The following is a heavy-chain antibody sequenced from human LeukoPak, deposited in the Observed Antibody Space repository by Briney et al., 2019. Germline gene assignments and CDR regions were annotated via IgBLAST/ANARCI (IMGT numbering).Heavy chain of an antibody. D-gene: IGHD6-19*01. J-gene: IGHJ4*02. Sequence: GGSLRLSCAASGFTFSSYSMNWVRQAPGKGLEWVSAISGSGGSTYYADSVKGRFTISRDNSKNTLYLQMNSLRAEDTAVYYCAKDSVAGIFDYWGQGTLVTVSS. V-gene: IGHV3-23*01. CDR3: AKDSVAGIFDY. CDR1: GFTFSSYS. CDR2: ISGSGGST.